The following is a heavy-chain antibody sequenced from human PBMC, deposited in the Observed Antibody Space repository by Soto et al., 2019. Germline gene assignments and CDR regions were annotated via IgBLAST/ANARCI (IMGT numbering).Heavy chain of an antibody. CDR3: ARDRYDILTGPNYYGMDV. J-gene: IGHJ6*02. CDR1: GYTFTSYG. V-gene: IGHV1-18*01. Sequence: PSVKVSCKASGYTFTSYGISWVRQAPGQGLEWMGWISAYNGNTNYAQKLQGRVTMTTDTSTSTAYMELRSLRSDDTAVYYCARDRYDILTGPNYYGMDVWGQGTTVTVSS. D-gene: IGHD3-9*01. CDR2: ISAYNGNT.